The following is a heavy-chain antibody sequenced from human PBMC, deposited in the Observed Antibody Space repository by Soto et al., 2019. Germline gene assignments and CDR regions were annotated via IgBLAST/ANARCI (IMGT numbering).Heavy chain of an antibody. J-gene: IGHJ3*02. CDR1: GYTFPSFG. V-gene: IGHV1-18*01. D-gene: IGHD2-15*01. CDR3: ARDHRGGTDAFDI. Sequence: QVQLVQSGAEVKKPGASVKVSCKATGYTFPSFGISWVRQAPGQGLEWMGWISAYNGNTNYAENLQGRVTMTTDTSTSTAYMELRSLRSDDTAVYYCARDHRGGTDAFDIWGQGTMVTVSS. CDR2: ISAYNGNT.